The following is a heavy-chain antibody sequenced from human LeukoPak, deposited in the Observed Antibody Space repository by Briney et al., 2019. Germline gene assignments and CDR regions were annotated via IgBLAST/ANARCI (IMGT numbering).Heavy chain of an antibody. V-gene: IGHV1-46*01. J-gene: IGHJ4*02. Sequence: ASVKVSCNASGYTFTRYYMHWVRQAPGQGLEWMGIINPSGSSTSYAQKFQGRVTMTRDTSTSTDYMELSSLRSEDTAVYYCARVVADSSGGETLDYWGQGTLVTVSS. CDR2: INPSGSST. D-gene: IGHD3-22*01. CDR1: GYTFTRYY. CDR3: ARVVADSSGGETLDY.